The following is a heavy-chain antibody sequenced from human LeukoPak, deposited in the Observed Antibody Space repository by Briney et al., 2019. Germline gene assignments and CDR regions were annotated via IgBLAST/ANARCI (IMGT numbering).Heavy chain of an antibody. CDR1: GGSISSYY. J-gene: IGHJ4*02. CDR2: IHYSGST. CDR3: ARAPWASGSYFTIDS. D-gene: IGHD3-10*01. V-gene: IGHV4-59*01. Sequence: PSETLSLTCTVSGGSISSYYWSWIRQPPGKGLEWIGYIHYSGSTNYNPSLKSRVTISVDTSKNQFSLKVSSVTAADTAVYYCARAPWASGSYFTIDSWGQGTLVIVSS.